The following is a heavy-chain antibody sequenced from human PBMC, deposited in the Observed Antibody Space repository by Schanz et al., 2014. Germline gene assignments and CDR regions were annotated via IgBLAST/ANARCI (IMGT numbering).Heavy chain of an antibody. CDR1: GITFSNHA. CDR2: IGGSGDST. Sequence: EVQLLESGGTVVQPGGSLRVSCAASGITFSNHALSWVRQAPGKGLEWVSGIGGSGDSTHYADSVKGRFIISRDNSKNTLYLQVNSLRAEDTAVYYCAKHVRSLTGNDYWGQGTLVTVSS. J-gene: IGHJ4*02. CDR3: AKHVRSLTGNDY. V-gene: IGHV3-23*01. D-gene: IGHD3-9*01.